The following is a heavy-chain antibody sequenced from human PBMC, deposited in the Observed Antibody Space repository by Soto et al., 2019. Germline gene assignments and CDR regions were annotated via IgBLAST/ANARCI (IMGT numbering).Heavy chain of an antibody. J-gene: IGHJ5*02. Sequence: ASVKVSCTASGYTFTSYGISWVRQAPGQGLEWMGWISAYNGNTNYAQKLQGRVTMTTDTSTSTAYMELRSLRSDDTAVYYCARDIVGATNNWFDPWGQGTLVTVSS. CDR1: GYTFTSYG. D-gene: IGHD1-26*01. CDR2: ISAYNGNT. CDR3: ARDIVGATNNWFDP. V-gene: IGHV1-18*01.